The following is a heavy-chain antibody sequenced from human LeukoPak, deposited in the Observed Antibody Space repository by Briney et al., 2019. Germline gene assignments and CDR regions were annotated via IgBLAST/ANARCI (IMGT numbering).Heavy chain of an antibody. V-gene: IGHV4-59*01. CDR3: ARAIAAAGTRWFDP. J-gene: IGHJ5*02. D-gene: IGHD6-13*01. Sequence: SETLSLICSVSGGSISTYYWTWIRQPPGKGLEWIGYVYYSGNTNYNPSLKSRVTISVDTFKNQFSLNLRSVTAADTAVYYCARAIAAAGTRWFDPWGQGTLVTVSS. CDR2: VYYSGNT. CDR1: GGSISTYY.